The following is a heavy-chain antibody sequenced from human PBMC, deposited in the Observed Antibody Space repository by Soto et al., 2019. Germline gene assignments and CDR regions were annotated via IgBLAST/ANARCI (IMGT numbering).Heavy chain of an antibody. J-gene: IGHJ4*02. D-gene: IGHD3-22*01. V-gene: IGHV3-23*01. CDR1: GFTFSSYA. CDR3: AKVGDDSSRYGAQLFDY. CDR2: VSGSGGST. Sequence: GGSLRLSCAASGFTFSSYAMSWVRQAPGKGLEWLSAVSGSGGSTYYADSVKGRLTISRDNSKNTLYLQMNSLRAEDTAVYYCAKVGDDSSRYGAQLFDYWGQGTLVTVSS.